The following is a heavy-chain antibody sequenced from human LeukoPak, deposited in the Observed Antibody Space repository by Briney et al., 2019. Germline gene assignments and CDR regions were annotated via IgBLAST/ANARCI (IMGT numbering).Heavy chain of an antibody. CDR2: ISGSGGST. V-gene: IGHV3-23*01. CDR3: AKDYVPDIVVVVAATEFDP. J-gene: IGHJ5*02. CDR1: GFTFSSYA. Sequence: GGSLRLSCAASGFTFSSYAMSWVRQAPGKGLEWVSVISGSGGSTYYADSVKGRFTISRDNSKNTLYLQMNSLRAEDTAVYYCAKDYVPDIVVVVAATEFDPWGQGTLDTVSS. D-gene: IGHD2-15*01.